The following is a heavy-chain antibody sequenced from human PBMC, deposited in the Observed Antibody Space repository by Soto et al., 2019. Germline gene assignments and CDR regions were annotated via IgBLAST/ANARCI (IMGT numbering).Heavy chain of an antibody. Sequence: GGALRVSCAASDFDFSSYGIHWVRQAPGKGLEWVAASSYDGRETFYADSAKGRFTVSKEMSKNTAFLQMNALRHEDTAVYFCARDSGWPILNFDNWGQGTTVTVSS. V-gene: IGHV3-30*03. CDR2: SSYDGRET. CDR3: ARDSGWPILNFDN. J-gene: IGHJ4*02. CDR1: DFDFSSYG. D-gene: IGHD3-10*01.